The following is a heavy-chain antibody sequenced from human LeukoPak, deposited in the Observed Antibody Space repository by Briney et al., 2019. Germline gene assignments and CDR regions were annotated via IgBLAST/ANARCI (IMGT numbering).Heavy chain of an antibody. Sequence: PGGSLRLSCAASGFTVSSNYMSWVRQAQGKGLEWVSVIYSGGSTYYADSVKGRFTISRDNSKNPLYLQTNSLRAEDTAVYYCARGGGWGYYYGMDVWGQGTTVTVSS. CDR3: ARGGGWGYYYGMDV. D-gene: IGHD3-10*01. V-gene: IGHV3-53*01. J-gene: IGHJ6*02. CDR1: GFTVSSNY. CDR2: IYSGGST.